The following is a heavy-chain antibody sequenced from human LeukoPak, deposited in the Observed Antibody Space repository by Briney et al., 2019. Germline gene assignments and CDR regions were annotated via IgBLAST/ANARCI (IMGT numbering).Heavy chain of an antibody. CDR1: GFTFDTYA. D-gene: IGHD5-18*01. CDR3: AKTSWIQGDAFDI. CDR2: ISYGGRNK. J-gene: IGHJ3*02. Sequence: PGRALRLSCAASGFTFDTYAMHWVRQAPGKGLEWVAAISYGGRNKEYADSVKGRFSVSRDNAKNSLYLQMNSLRAEDTALYYCAKTSWIQGDAFDIWGQGTMVTVSS. V-gene: IGHV3-30*18.